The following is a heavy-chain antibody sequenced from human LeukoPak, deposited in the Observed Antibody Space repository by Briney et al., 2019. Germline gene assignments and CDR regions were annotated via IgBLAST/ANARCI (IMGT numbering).Heavy chain of an antibody. Sequence: VASVKVSCKASGYTFTGYYMHWVRQAPGQGLEWMGWINPNSGGTNYAQKFQGRVTMTRDTSISTAYMELSSLRSEDMAVYYCARGGVLLWFGESPSENWFDPWGQGTLVTVSS. D-gene: IGHD3-10*01. CDR2: INPNSGGT. CDR3: ARGGVLLWFGESPSENWFDP. CDR1: GYTFTGYY. J-gene: IGHJ5*02. V-gene: IGHV1-2*02.